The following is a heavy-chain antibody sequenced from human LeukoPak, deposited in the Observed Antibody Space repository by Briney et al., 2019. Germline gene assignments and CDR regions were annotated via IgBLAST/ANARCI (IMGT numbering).Heavy chain of an antibody. CDR3: ASLSLTSAY. J-gene: IGHJ4*02. CDR2: IYYSGST. Sequence: SETLSLTCTVSGGSISSYYWSWIRQPPGKGVEWIGYIYYSGSTKYNPSLTSRVTISLDTSNNQFSLKLSSVTAADTAVYYCASLSLTSAYWGQGTLVTVSS. D-gene: IGHD3-16*01. CDR1: GGSISSYY. V-gene: IGHV4-59*01.